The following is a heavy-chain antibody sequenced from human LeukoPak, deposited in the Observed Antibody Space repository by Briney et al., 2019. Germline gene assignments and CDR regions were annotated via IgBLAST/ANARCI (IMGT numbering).Heavy chain of an antibody. CDR3: ASANGYCSGGSCYFNWFDP. CDR2: INPNSGGT. Sequence: ASVKVSCKXSGYTFTGYYMHWVRQAPGQGLEWMGWINPNSGGTNYAQKFQGRVTMTRDTSISTAYMELSRLRSDDTAVYYCASANGYCSGGSCYFNWFDPWGQGTLVTVSS. V-gene: IGHV1-2*02. CDR1: GYTFTGYY. D-gene: IGHD2-15*01. J-gene: IGHJ5*02.